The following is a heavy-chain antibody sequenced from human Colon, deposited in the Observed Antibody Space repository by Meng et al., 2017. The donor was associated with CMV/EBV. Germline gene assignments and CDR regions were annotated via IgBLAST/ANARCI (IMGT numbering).Heavy chain of an antibody. J-gene: IGHJ4*02. CDR2: IYWDDDK. CDR3: SRIRTSVPFDY. Sequence: ISLKVSETSAVKPPQTITLTFSFSCFSLDTYGVSVGLIREPPDKAPEWVALIYWDDDKRYNPSLENRLRIAKDTSKNQVVLTMTIMRPVDTATYYCSRIRTSVPFDYWGQGILVTVSS. CDR1: CFSLDTYGVS. V-gene: IGHV2-5*02. D-gene: IGHD2-2*01.